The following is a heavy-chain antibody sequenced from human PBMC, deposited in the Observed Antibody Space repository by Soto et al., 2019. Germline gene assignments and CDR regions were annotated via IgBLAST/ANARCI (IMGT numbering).Heavy chain of an antibody. Sequence: QVQLQQSGPGLVKPSETLSLTCNVSGGSIRSYYWSWVRQPAGKPLEWIGRIYTSGSTNYNPSLTSRVSMSVDTSKNQFSLEVTSVTAADTAVYYCAREGASGFGMDVWCLGTTVTVSS. CDR3: AREGASGFGMDV. J-gene: IGHJ6*02. D-gene: IGHD1-26*01. CDR2: IYTSGST. CDR1: GGSIRSYY. V-gene: IGHV4-4*07.